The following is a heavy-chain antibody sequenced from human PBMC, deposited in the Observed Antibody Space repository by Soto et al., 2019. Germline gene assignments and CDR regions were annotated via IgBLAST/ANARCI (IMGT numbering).Heavy chain of an antibody. CDR1: GDTFSSYA. D-gene: IGHD3-22*01. CDR2: IIPILGTP. CDR3: ARERSRYDRSGYYRPDY. V-gene: IGHV1-69*10. J-gene: IGHJ4*02. Sequence: SVKVSCKASGDTFSSYAISWVRQAPGQGLEWMGGIIPILGTPNYAQKFQGRVTITADKSTSTAYMELSSLRSEDTAVYYCARERSRYDRSGYYRPDYWGQGXLVTVYS.